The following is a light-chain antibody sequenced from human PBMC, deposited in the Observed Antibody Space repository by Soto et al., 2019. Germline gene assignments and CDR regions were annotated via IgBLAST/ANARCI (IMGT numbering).Light chain of an antibody. J-gene: IGLJ2*01. CDR1: SSDVGGYNY. V-gene: IGLV2-14*01. CDR3: SSYTSSSTVV. CDR2: DVS. Sequence: QSALTQPASVSGSPGQSITISCTGTSSDVGGYNYVSWYQQHPGKAPKLMIYDVSNRPSGVSKRFSGSKSGNTASLTISGLQAEDEAEYYFSSYTSSSTVVFGGGTKLTVL.